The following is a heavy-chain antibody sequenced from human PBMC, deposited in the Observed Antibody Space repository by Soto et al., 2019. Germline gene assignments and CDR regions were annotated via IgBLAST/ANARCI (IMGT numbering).Heavy chain of an antibody. J-gene: IGHJ4*02. CDR1: GFTFSSYA. Sequence: EVQVLESGGGLVQPGGSLRLSCAASGFTFSSYAMSWVRQAPGKGLEWVSGMSGGGGSTYYADSVKGRFTISRNNSKNTLYLQMHSLRVDDTAVYYCARDRGQIWFGERVEYWGQGTLVTVSS. CDR2: MSGGGGST. D-gene: IGHD3-10*01. CDR3: ARDRGQIWFGERVEY. V-gene: IGHV3-23*01.